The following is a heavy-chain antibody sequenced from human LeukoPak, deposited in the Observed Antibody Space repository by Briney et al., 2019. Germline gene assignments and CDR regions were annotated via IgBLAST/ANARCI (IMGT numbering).Heavy chain of an antibody. V-gene: IGHV4-4*07. Sequence: SETLSLTCTVSGGSISSYYWSWIRQPAGKGLEWNGRIYTSGSTNDNPSLKSRVTMSVDTSKNQFSLKLSSVTAADTAVYYCARDPRMFGELLGGFDYWGQGTLVTVSS. J-gene: IGHJ4*02. CDR3: ARDPRMFGELLGGFDY. CDR2: IYTSGST. D-gene: IGHD3-10*02. CDR1: GGSISSYY.